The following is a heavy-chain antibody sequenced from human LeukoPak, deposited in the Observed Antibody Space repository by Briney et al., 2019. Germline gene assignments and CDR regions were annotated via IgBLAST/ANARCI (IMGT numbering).Heavy chain of an antibody. Sequence: PSETLSLTCGVSGGSIYSHYWGWIRQTPGKGLEWIGDIYYKGNTNYNPSLKSRVTISLDTSKNHLSLTLTSVVAADTAIYYCMRRDTGWNYSDYWGQGILVTVSS. CDR1: GGSIYSHY. D-gene: IGHD6-19*01. CDR2: IYYKGNT. CDR3: MRRDTGWNYSDY. J-gene: IGHJ4*02. V-gene: IGHV4-59*08.